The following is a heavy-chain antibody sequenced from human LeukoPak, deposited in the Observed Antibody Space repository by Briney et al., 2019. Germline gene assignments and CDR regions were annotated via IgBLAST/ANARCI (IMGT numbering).Heavy chain of an antibody. CDR2: ISGSGGST. Sequence: GGSLRLSCAASGFTFSSYAMSWVRQAPGKGLEWVSAISGSGGSTYYADSVKGRFTISRDNSKNTLYLQMNSLRGEDTAVYYCVRGPQGLEIWGQGNNVTGPS. J-gene: IGHJ6*02. CDR1: GFTFSSYA. D-gene: IGHD5-12*01. CDR3: VRGPQGLEI. V-gene: IGHV3-23*01.